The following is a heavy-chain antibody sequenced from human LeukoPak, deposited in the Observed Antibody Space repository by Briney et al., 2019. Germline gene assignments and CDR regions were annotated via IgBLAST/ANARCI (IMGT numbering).Heavy chain of an antibody. J-gene: IGHJ4*02. CDR2: ISGSSSTI. Sequence: GGSLRLSCAASGFSFSSNSMNWVRRAPGKGLEWVSYISGSSSTIYYADSVKGRFTISRDNAKNSLYLQMNSLRAEDTAVYYCVTNFDPDVDWGQGTLVTVSS. CDR3: VTNFDPDVD. D-gene: IGHD3-9*01. CDR1: GFSFSSNS. V-gene: IGHV3-48*01.